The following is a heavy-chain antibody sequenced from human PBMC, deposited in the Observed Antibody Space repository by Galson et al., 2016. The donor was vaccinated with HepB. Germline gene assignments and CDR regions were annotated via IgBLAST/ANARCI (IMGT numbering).Heavy chain of an antibody. V-gene: IGHV1-46*01. J-gene: IGHJ4*02. D-gene: IGHD1-20*01. Sequence: SVKVSCKASGYTFTSYYMHWVRQAPGQGLEWMGLINPTDGSTSYPQKFQGRVTMTRDTSTSTVYMELSSLRSEDTAVYCCATMYNWNDDTFDYWGQGTLVSVSS. CDR3: ATMYNWNDDTFDY. CDR2: INPTDGST. CDR1: GYTFTSYY.